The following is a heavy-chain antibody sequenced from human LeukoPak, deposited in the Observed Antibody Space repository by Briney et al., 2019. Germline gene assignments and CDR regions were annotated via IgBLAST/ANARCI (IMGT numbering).Heavy chain of an antibody. D-gene: IGHD6-13*01. J-gene: IGHJ4*02. CDR1: GGSISSGGSS. CDR2: IYHSGST. CDR3: ARVSTRGGFYSS. Sequence: SETLSLTCAVSGGSISSGGSSWSWLRQPPGTGLEWIGYIYHSGSTYYNPSLKSRVTISVDRSKNQFSLKLSSVTAADTAVYYCARVSTRGGFYSSWVQGTLVTASS. V-gene: IGHV4-30-2*01.